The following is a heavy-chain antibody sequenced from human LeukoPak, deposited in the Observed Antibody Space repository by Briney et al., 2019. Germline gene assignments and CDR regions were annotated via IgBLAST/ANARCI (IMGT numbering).Heavy chain of an antibody. D-gene: IGHD4-17*01. CDR2: ISSSSSYI. CDR3: ARGNLRYGRAFDI. V-gene: IGHV3-21*01. J-gene: IGHJ3*02. Sequence: RGGSLRLSCAASGFTLSSYSMDWVRQAPGKGLGWVSSISSSSSYIYYADPVKGRFPISRDNAKNSLYLQMNSLRAEDTAVYYCARGNLRYGRAFDIWGQGTMVTVSS. CDR1: GFTLSSYS.